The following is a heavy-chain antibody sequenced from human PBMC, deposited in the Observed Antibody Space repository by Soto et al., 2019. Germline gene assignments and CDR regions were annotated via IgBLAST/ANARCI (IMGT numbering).Heavy chain of an antibody. Sequence: GGSLRLSCVASGFTFSSYAMSWVRQAPGKGLEWVSAISGSGGSTYYADSVKGRFTISRDNSKNTLYLQMNSLRAEDTAVYYCAKDLSRVVGSPGINYWGQGTLVTVSS. V-gene: IGHV3-23*01. D-gene: IGHD1-26*01. CDR2: ISGSGGST. J-gene: IGHJ4*02. CDR3: AKDLSRVVGSPGINY. CDR1: GFTFSSYA.